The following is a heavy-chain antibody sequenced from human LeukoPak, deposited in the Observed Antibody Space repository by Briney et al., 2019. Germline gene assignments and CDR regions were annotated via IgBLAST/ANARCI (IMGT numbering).Heavy chain of an antibody. CDR2: IKSKTDGGTT. Sequence: GGSLRLSCAASGFTFSNAWMSWVRQAPGKGLEWVGRIKSKTDGGTTDYAAPVKGRFTISRDDSKNTLYLQMNSLKTEDTAVYYCTTTQYCGGDCYRGYWGQGTLVTVSS. V-gene: IGHV3-15*01. J-gene: IGHJ4*02. CDR1: GFTFSNAW. D-gene: IGHD2-21*02. CDR3: TTTQYCGGDCYRGY.